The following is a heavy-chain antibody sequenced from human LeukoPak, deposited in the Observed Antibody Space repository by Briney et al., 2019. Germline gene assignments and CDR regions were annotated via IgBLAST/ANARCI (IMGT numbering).Heavy chain of an antibody. Sequence: TGGSLRLSCAASGFSFRSYGLHWVRQAPGKGLEWVAFIRYDGGSNYYADPVKGRFIISRDNSENTLYLQMNSLKAEDTAVYYCAKGSDSFDYWGQGILVTVSS. V-gene: IGHV3-30*02. CDR2: IRYDGGSN. J-gene: IGHJ4*02. CDR3: AKGSDSFDY. CDR1: GFSFRSYG.